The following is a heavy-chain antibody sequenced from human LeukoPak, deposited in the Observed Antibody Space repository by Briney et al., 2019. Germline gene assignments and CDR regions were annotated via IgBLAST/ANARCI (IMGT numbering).Heavy chain of an antibody. CDR1: GGSFSGYY. D-gene: IGHD2-2*01. Sequence: SETLSLTCAVYGGSFSGYYWSWIRQPPGKGLEWIGEINHSGSTNYNPSLKSRVTISVDKSKNQFSLKLSSVTAADTAVYYCARTPRAYIVVVPAAIDYYGMDVWGQGTTVTVSS. CDR3: ARTPRAYIVVVPAAIDYYGMDV. CDR2: INHSGST. V-gene: IGHV4-34*01. J-gene: IGHJ6*02.